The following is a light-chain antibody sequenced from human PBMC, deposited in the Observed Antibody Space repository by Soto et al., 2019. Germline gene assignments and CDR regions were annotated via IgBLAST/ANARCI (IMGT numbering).Light chain of an antibody. V-gene: IGKV3-15*01. J-gene: IGKJ1*01. CDR3: QQYHNWPRT. Sequence: IVMTQSLSTLSVSPGERATLSCRASQSVSTNVAWYQQRFGQAPRLLMYGASIRATSFPARFSGSGSGTEFTLTVRSLQSEDVAIYYCQQYHNWPRTFGQGAKVDIK. CDR1: QSVSTN. CDR2: GAS.